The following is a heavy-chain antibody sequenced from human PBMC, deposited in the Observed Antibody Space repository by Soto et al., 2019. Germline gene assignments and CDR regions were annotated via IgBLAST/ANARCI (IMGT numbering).Heavy chain of an antibody. CDR1: GGSFSGYY. Sequence: SETLSLTCAVYGGSFSGYYWSWIRQPPGKGLEWIGEINHSGSTNYNPSLKSRVTISVDASKNQFSLKLSSVTAADTAVYYCARVGYCSSTSCFDYWGQGTLVTLSS. CDR2: INHSGST. D-gene: IGHD2-2*01. V-gene: IGHV4-34*01. CDR3: ARVGYCSSTSCFDY. J-gene: IGHJ4*02.